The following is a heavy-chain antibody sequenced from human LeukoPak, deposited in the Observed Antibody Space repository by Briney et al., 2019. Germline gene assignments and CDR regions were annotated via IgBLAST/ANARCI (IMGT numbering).Heavy chain of an antibody. Sequence: ASVTVSCKASGYTFTSYGISWVRQAPGQGLEWMGWISAYNGNTNYAQKLQGRVTMTTDTSTSTAYMELRSLRSDDTAVYYCARDKGEYYDFWSGSEYWGQGTLVTVSS. V-gene: IGHV1-18*01. CDR1: GYTFTSYG. J-gene: IGHJ4*02. D-gene: IGHD3-3*01. CDR2: ISAYNGNT. CDR3: ARDKGEYYDFWSGSEY.